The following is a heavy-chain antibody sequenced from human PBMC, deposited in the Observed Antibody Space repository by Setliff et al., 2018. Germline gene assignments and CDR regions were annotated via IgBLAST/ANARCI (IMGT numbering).Heavy chain of an antibody. CDR3: AKDGASGTYAFDY. Sequence: GGSLRLSCAASGFTFSHFAVTWVRQSPGRGLEWVASIGAGGDYTKYADSVEGRFTISRDNSKNTLYLQMNSLRAEDTAVYYCAKDGASGTYAFDYWGQGTLVTVSS. J-gene: IGHJ4*02. CDR1: GFTFSHFA. CDR2: IGAGGDYT. V-gene: IGHV3-23*01. D-gene: IGHD1-26*01.